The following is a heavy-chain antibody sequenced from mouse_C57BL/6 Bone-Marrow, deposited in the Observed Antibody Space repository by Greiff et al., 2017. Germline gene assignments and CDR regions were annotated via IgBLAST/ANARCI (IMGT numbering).Heavy chain of an antibody. CDR3: ARGGRYYYAMDY. Sequence: QVQLKQSGAELVRPGSSVKLSCKASGYTFTSYWMDWVKQRPGQGLEWIGNIYPSDSDTHYNQKFKDKATLTVDKSSSTASMQLSSLTSEDSAVESCARGGRYYYAMDYWGQGTSVTVSS. J-gene: IGHJ4*01. CDR1: GYTFTSYW. CDR2: IYPSDSDT. V-gene: IGHV1-61*01.